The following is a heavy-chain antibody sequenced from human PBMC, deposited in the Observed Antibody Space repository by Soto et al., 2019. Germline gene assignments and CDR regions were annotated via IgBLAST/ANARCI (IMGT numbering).Heavy chain of an antibody. D-gene: IGHD6-19*01. Sequence: QVPLQESGPGLVKPSETLSLTCTVSGGSISSYYWSWIRQPPGQGLEWIGYIYYSGSTNYNPSLKSRVTISVDTSKNQFSLKLSSVTAADTAVYYCARMFEGLSGWPLMDVWGQGTTVTVSS. V-gene: IGHV4-59*01. CDR3: ARMFEGLSGWPLMDV. J-gene: IGHJ6*02. CDR2: IYYSGST. CDR1: GGSISSYY.